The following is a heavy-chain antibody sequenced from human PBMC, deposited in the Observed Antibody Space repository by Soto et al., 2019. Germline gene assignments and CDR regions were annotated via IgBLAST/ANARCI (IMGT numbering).Heavy chain of an antibody. Sequence: SETLSLTCTVSGGSISSYYWSWIRQPPGKGLEWIGYIYYSGSTNYNPSLKSRVTISVDTSKNQFSLKLSSVTAADTAVYYCARSGYCSSTSCYFSYKENHWFDPWGQGTLVTVSS. D-gene: IGHD2-2*03. CDR3: ARSGYCSSTSCYFSYKENHWFDP. CDR1: GGSISSYY. CDR2: IYYSGST. V-gene: IGHV4-59*01. J-gene: IGHJ5*02.